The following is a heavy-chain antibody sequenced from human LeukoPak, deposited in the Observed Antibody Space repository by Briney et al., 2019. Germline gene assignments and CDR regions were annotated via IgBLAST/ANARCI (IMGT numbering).Heavy chain of an antibody. J-gene: IGHJ6*02. D-gene: IGHD2-2*01. CDR3: ARPTSIIPASNIYYYFYAMDL. V-gene: IGHV1-18*01. Sequence: ASVKVSCKASGYTFNKHGISWVRQAPGQGLEWMGWISCYNGDTHYAQKFQGRVTITRDSSTSTVYMELSSLSSEDTAVYYCARPTSIIPASNIYYYFYAMDLWGQGTTVTVSS. CDR2: ISCYNGDT. CDR1: GYTFNKHG.